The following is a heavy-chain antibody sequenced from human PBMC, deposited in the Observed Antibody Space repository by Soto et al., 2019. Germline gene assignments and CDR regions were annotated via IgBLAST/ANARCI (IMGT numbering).Heavy chain of an antibody. CDR2: INPNSGGT. V-gene: IGHV1-2*02. D-gene: IGHD2-2*01. CDR3: ARGYCSSTSCYDVDDAFDI. Sequence: GASVKVSCKASGYTFTGYYMHGVRQAPGQGLEWMGWINPNSGGTNYAQKFQGRVTMTRDTSISTAYMELSRLRSDDTAVYYCARGYCSSTSCYDVDDAFDIWGQGTMVTVSS. J-gene: IGHJ3*02. CDR1: GYTFTGYY.